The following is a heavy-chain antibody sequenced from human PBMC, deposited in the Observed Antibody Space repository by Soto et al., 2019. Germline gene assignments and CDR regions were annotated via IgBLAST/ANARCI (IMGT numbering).Heavy chain of an antibody. D-gene: IGHD5-18*01. Sequence: SETLSLTCAVYGGSFSGYYWSWIRQPPGKGLEWIGEINHSGSTNYNPSLKSRVTISVDTSKNQFSLKLSSVTAADTAVYYCARTPTVDTAMVYFDYWGQGTLVTVSS. CDR3: ARTPTVDTAMVYFDY. J-gene: IGHJ4*02. CDR2: INHSGST. CDR1: GGSFSGYY. V-gene: IGHV4-34*01.